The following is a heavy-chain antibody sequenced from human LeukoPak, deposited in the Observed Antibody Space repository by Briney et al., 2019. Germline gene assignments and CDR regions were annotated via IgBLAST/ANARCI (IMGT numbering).Heavy chain of an antibody. J-gene: IGHJ4*02. CDR2: IYYSGST. D-gene: IGHD3-22*01. Sequence: SETLSLTCTVSGGSISTYYWSWIRQPSGKGLEWIGYIYYSGSTNYNPSLKSRVTISVDTSKNQFSLKLSSVTAADTAVYYCARGHFVYDSSGYNDYWGQGTLVTVSS. V-gene: IGHV4-59*12. CDR1: GGSISTYY. CDR3: ARGHFVYDSSGYNDY.